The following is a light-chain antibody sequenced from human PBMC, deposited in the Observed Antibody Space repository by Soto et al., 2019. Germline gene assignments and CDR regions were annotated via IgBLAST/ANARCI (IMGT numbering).Light chain of an antibody. V-gene: IGLV2-8*01. CDR2: EVS. J-gene: IGLJ1*01. CDR1: SSDVGGYNY. Sequence: QSALTQPPSASGSPGQSVTLSCTGTSSDVGGYNYVSWYQHHPGKAPKLMIYEVSKRPSGVPDRFSGSKSGNSASLTVSGLQAEDEADYYCSSYAGSNNYVFETGTKLTVL. CDR3: SSYAGSNNYV.